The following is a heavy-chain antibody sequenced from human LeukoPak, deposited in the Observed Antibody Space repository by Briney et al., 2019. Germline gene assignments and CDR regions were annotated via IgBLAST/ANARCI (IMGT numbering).Heavy chain of an antibody. V-gene: IGHV3-30*03. Sequence: TGRSLRLSCAASGFTFSSYGMHWVRQAPGKGLEWVAVISYDGSNKYYADSVKGRFTISRDNSKNTLYLQMNGLRAEDTAVYYCEGGALDYWGQGTLVTVSS. CDR3: EGGALDY. CDR1: GFTFSSYG. CDR2: ISYDGSNK. J-gene: IGHJ4*02. D-gene: IGHD3-16*01.